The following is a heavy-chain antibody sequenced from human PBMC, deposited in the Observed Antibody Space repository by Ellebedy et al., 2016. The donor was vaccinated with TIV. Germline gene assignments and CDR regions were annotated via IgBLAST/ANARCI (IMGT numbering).Heavy chain of an antibody. J-gene: IGHJ6*02. CDR1: GYAFTPYY. CDR2: MNPGSRTA. V-gene: IGHV1-46*01. D-gene: IGHD1-26*01. CDR3: ANSGSPLGSVHYHGMDV. Sequence: AASVKVSCKAFGYAFTPYYMHWPRQAPGQGLEWMGTMNPGSRTATYAQKFRGRVTLARDPPTGTVYMELRSLRFEDTAIYYCANSGSPLGSVHYHGMDVWGQGTAVTVSS.